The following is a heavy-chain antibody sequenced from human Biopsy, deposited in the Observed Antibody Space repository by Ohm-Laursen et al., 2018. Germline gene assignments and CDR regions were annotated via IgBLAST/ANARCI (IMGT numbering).Heavy chain of an antibody. CDR1: GGSFSGYD. CDR2: FSHTGTT. CDR3: ARGPYGDNAGAFDV. J-gene: IGHJ3*01. V-gene: IGHV4-34*01. D-gene: IGHD4/OR15-4a*01. Sequence: GTLSLTCAVDGGSFSGYDWTWIRQPPGKGLEWVGEFSHTGTTIYNPSLKSRLTISVDKSKNHFSLRLTSVTAADTATYFCARGPYGDNAGAFDVWGQGTVVTVSS.